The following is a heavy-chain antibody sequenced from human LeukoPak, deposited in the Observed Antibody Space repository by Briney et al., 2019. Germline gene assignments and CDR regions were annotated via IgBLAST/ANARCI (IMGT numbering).Heavy chain of an antibody. CDR3: ARRGTDYCTPSSCHPNWFAP. Sequence: GGSLRLSCAASGFIFSDYYMSWMRQAPGKGLEWLSYILGSSSRTNYADSVKGRFTISRDNVKNSLYLQMNSLRAEDTAVYFCARRGTDYCTPSSCHPNWFAPWGQGTQVTVAS. CDR2: ILGSSSRT. D-gene: IGHD4-11*01. J-gene: IGHJ5*02. V-gene: IGHV3-11*03. CDR1: GFIFSDYY.